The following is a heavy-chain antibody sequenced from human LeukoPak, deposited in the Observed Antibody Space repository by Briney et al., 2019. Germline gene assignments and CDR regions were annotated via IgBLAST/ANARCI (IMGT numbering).Heavy chain of an antibody. V-gene: IGHV1-2*02. CDR2: INPNSGGT. J-gene: IGHJ4*02. D-gene: IGHD4-17*01. CDR1: GYTFTGYY. Sequence: GASVNVSCKASGYTFTGYYMHWVRQAPGQGLEWMGWINPNSGGTNYAQKFQGRVTMTRDTSISTAHMELSRLRSDDTAVYYCRTDRYGDYGDYIDYWGQGTLVTVSS. CDR3: RTDRYGDYGDYIDY.